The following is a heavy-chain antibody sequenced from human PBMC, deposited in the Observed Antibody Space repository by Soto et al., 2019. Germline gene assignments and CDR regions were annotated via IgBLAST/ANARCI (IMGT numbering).Heavy chain of an antibody. Sequence: ASVKVSGKASGYTFTGYYMHWVRRAPGQGLEWMGWINPNSGGTNYAQKFQGRVTMTRDTSISTAYMELSRLRSDDTAVYYCARDLYSSGWYSGDYWGQGTLVTVSS. V-gene: IGHV1-2*02. J-gene: IGHJ4*02. CDR1: GYTFTGYY. D-gene: IGHD6-19*01. CDR3: ARDLYSSGWYSGDY. CDR2: INPNSGGT.